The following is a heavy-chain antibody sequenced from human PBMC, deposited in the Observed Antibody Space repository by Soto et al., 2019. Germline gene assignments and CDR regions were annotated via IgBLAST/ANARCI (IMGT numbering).Heavy chain of an antibody. D-gene: IGHD6-13*01. J-gene: IGHJ6*02. CDR2: IYYSGST. V-gene: IGHV4-59*01. Sequence: KPSETLSLTCTVSGGSISSYYWSWIRQPPGKGLEWTGYIYYSGSTNYNPSLKSRVTISVDTSKNQFSLKLSSVTAADTAVYYCARDRIAAAGYYYYYYGMDVWGQGTTVTVSS. CDR3: ARDRIAAAGYYYYYYGMDV. CDR1: GGSISSYY.